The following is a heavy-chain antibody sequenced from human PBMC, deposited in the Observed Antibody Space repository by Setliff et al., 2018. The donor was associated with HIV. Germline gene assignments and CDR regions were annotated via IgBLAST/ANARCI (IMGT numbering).Heavy chain of an antibody. D-gene: IGHD6-13*01. CDR3: VRRRRLGAAYNWFDP. CDR2: CNHSGAS. CDR1: GGSISSSSYY. V-gene: IGHV4-39*07. J-gene: IGHJ5*02. Sequence: SETLSLPCTVSGGSISSSSYYWTWVRQSPGRDLEWIGECNHSGASNYNPSLRSRVTMSVDTSKNQFSLKLKSMTAADTAVYFCVRRRRLGAAYNWFDPWGQGTLVTVSS.